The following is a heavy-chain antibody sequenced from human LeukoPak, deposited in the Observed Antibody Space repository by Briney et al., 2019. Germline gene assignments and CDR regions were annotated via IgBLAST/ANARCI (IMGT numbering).Heavy chain of an antibody. V-gene: IGHV3-23*01. CDR1: RFTFSTYA. Sequence: GGSLRLSCAASRFTFSTYAMSWVRLAPGKGLEWISTIANGGGSTYYADSVKGRFTISRDNSKNTLYLQMNSLRAEDTAVYYCAKSHSVEQRGYFDYWGQGTLVTVSS. CDR2: IANGGGST. D-gene: IGHD1/OR15-1a*01. CDR3: AKSHSVEQRGYFDY. J-gene: IGHJ4*02.